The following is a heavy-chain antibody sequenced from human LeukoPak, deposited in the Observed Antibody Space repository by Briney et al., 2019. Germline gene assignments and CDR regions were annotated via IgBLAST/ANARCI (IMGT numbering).Heavy chain of an antibody. CDR3: ARICSSTDCLIPD. J-gene: IGHJ4*02. CDR1: GFTFSRHW. V-gene: IGHV3-74*01. D-gene: IGHD2-2*01. Sequence: GGSLRLSCAASGFTFSRHWMHWVRQAPGKGLVWISRINSDASDTNYADFVKGRFTISRDNAKNTAYLQINSLRDEDTAVYYCARICSSTDCLIPDWGQGTLVTVSS. CDR2: INSDASDT.